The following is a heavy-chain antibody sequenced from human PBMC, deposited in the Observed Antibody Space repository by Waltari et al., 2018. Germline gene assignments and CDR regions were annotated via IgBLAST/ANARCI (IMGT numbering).Heavy chain of an antibody. V-gene: IGHV3-7*01. CDR2: IKQDGSEK. Sequence: EVRLVESGGGLVQPGGSLRLSCAASGFTFSSYWMSWVRQAPGKGLEWVANIKQDGSEKYYVDSVKGRFTISRDNAKNSLYLQMNRLRAEDTAVYYCARDARYSGSFGDYWGQGTLVTVSS. D-gene: IGHD1-26*01. CDR3: ARDARYSGSFGDY. CDR1: GFTFSSYW. J-gene: IGHJ4*02.